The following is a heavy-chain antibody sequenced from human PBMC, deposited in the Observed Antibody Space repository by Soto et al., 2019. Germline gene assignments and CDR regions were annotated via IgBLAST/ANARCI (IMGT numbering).Heavy chain of an antibody. V-gene: IGHV4-61*08. D-gene: IGHD6-13*01. CDR3: ARVESGIAAAGRDYYYYGMDV. CDR1: GVSISSGGYY. Sequence: SETLSLTCTVSGVSISSGGYYWSWIRQPRGKGLEWIGYIYYSGSTNYNPSLKSRVTISVDTSKNQFSLKLSSVTAADTAVYYCARVESGIAAAGRDYYYYGMDVWGQGTTVNVSS. J-gene: IGHJ6*02. CDR2: IYYSGST.